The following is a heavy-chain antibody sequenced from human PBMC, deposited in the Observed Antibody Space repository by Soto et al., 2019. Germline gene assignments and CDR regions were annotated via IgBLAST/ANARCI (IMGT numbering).Heavy chain of an antibody. CDR3: TRRSNWNSAAPEY. J-gene: IGHJ4*02. CDR2: IFPGDSYV. D-gene: IGHD1-20*01. V-gene: IGHV5-51*01. Sequence: ESLKLFLKGSGHIFPTYWIAWVPQRPGKGLEWIGIIFPGDSYVRYSPSFKGQATISADKSINTAYLQWSSLKASDSAMYYWTRRSNWNSAAPEYGGQGTLGTVSS. CDR1: GHIFPTYW.